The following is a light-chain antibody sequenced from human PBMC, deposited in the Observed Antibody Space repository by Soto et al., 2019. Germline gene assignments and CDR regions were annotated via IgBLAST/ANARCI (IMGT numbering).Light chain of an antibody. V-gene: IGKV3-15*01. Sequence: EIVMTQSPATLSVSPGERATLSCRASQSVSSNLAWYQQKPGQAPRILMYDASTRATGISARFSGRGSGTDFSLTISRLEPGDFAVYYCQVYGNSMWTFGQGTKVDIK. CDR2: DAS. J-gene: IGKJ1*01. CDR1: QSVSSN. CDR3: QVYGNSMWT.